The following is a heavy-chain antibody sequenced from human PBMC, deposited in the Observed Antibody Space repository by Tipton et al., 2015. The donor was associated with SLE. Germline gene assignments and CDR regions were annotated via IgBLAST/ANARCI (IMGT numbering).Heavy chain of an antibody. CDR3: AKDSSKTWIEAFDI. CDR2: SRYDGMNK. V-gene: IGHV3-30*02. J-gene: IGHJ3*02. CDR1: GFSFNNFC. D-gene: IGHD2-2*03. Sequence: SLRLSCAASGFSFNNFCIHWVRPAPGKGLEWVSFSRYDGMNKYYADSVKGRFTVHKDNAQNTYYLQMNSLTAEDTAVYYCAKDSSKTWIEAFDIWGQGTVVTVSS.